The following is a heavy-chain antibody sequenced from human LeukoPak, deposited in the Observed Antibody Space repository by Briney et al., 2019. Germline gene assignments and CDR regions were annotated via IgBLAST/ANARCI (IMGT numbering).Heavy chain of an antibody. CDR2: INPNSGGT. J-gene: IGHJ3*02. D-gene: IGHD3-10*01. CDR1: GYTFTSYG. Sequence: ASVKVSCKASGYTFTSYGISWVRQAPGQGLEWMGWINPNSGGTNYAQKFQGRVTMTRDTSISTAYMELSRLRSDDTAVYYCAKNLWFGEADILVAFDIWGQGTMVTVSS. CDR3: AKNLWFGEADILVAFDI. V-gene: IGHV1-2*02.